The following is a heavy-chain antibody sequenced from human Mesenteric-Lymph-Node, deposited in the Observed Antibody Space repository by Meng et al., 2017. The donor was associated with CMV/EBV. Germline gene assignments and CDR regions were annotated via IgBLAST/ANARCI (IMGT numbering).Heavy chain of an antibody. D-gene: IGHD4-17*01. Sequence: SLKIPCGVSGFTFSDRYMDWVRQAPGKGLEWGGRIRDKPNNYITEYAASVRGSFTISRDESKNALYLQMNSLKTEDTAVYYCASAGYGKGLDFWGQGTMVTVSS. CDR1: GFTFSDRY. CDR2: IRDKPNNYIT. CDR3: ASAGYGKGLDF. V-gene: IGHV3-72*01. J-gene: IGHJ3*01.